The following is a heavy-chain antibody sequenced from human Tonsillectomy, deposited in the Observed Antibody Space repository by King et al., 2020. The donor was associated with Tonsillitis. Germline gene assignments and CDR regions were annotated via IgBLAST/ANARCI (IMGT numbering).Heavy chain of an antibody. CDR1: GFSLSTSGVG. Sequence: TLKESGPTLVKPTQTLTLTCTFSGFSLSTSGVGVGWIRQPPGKALEWLALIYWNDDKRYSPSLKSRLTITKDTSKNQVVLTMTNMDPVDTATYYCAHRLPRRDDILTGQDNWFDPWGQGTLVTGSS. CDR2: IYWNDDK. D-gene: IGHD3-9*01. J-gene: IGHJ5*02. CDR3: AHRLPRRDDILTGQDNWFDP. V-gene: IGHV2-5*01.